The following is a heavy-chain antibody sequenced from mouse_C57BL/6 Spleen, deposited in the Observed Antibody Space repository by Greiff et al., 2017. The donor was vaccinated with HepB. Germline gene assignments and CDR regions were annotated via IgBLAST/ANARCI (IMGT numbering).Heavy chain of an antibody. CDR3: ARFNDYDDEVFAY. D-gene: IGHD2-4*01. V-gene: IGHV1-59*01. J-gene: IGHJ3*01. Sequence: QVQLKQPGAELVRPGTSVKLSCKASGYTFTSYWMHWVKQRPGQGLEWIGVIDPSDSYTNYNQKFKGKATLTVDTSSSTAYMQLSSLTSEDSAVYYCARFNDYDDEVFAYWGQGTLVTVSA. CDR2: IDPSDSYT. CDR1: GYTFTSYW.